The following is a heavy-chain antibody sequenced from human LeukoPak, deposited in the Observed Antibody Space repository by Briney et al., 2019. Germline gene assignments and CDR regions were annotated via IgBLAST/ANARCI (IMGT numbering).Heavy chain of an antibody. CDR3: ASILWFGESSPNDAFDI. D-gene: IGHD3-10*01. Sequence: SETLSLTCAVYGGSFSGYYWSWIRQPPGKGPEWMGEINHSGSTNYNPSLKSRVTISVDTSKNQFSLKLSSVTAADTAVYYCASILWFGESSPNDAFDIWGQGTMVTVSS. J-gene: IGHJ3*02. V-gene: IGHV4-34*01. CDR1: GGSFSGYY. CDR2: INHSGST.